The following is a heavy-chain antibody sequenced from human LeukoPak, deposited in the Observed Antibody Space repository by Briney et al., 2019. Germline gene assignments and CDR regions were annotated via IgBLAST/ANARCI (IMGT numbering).Heavy chain of an antibody. CDR2: INTNTGNP. CDR1: GYTFTSYA. V-gene: IGHV7-4-1*02. D-gene: IGHD6-13*01. Sequence: TVKVSCKASGYTFTSYAMNWVRQAPGQGLEWMGWINTNTGNPTYAQGFTGRFVFSLDTSVSTAYLQISSLKAEDTAVYYCASKGSGYSSSWYSHWGQGTLVTVSS. J-gene: IGHJ4*02. CDR3: ASKGSGYSSSWYSH.